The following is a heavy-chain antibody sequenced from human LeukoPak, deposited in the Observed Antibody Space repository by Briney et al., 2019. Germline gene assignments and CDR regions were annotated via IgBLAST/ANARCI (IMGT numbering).Heavy chain of an antibody. CDR2: INPNSGGT. V-gene: IGHV1-2*02. D-gene: IGHD2-2*02. J-gene: IGHJ4*02. CDR1: GYTFPNYG. CDR3: AREGYCSSTSCYTEGLYYFDY. Sequence: ASVRVSCKASGYTFPNYGVSWVRQAPGQGLEWMGWINPNSGGTNYAQKFQGRVTMTRDTSISTAYMELSRLRSDDTAVYYCAREGYCSSTSCYTEGLYYFDYWGQGTLVTVSS.